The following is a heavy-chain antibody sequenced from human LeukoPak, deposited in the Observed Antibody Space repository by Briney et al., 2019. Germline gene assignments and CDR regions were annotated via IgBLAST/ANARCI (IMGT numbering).Heavy chain of an antibody. J-gene: IGHJ6*03. Sequence: SETLSLTCTVSGGSISSYYWSWIRQPAGKGLEWIGRIYTSGSTNYNPSLKSRVTMSVDTSKNQFSLKLSSVTAADTAVYCCARVGSSSSKHYYYMDVWGKGTTVTVSS. CDR2: IYTSGST. V-gene: IGHV4-4*07. D-gene: IGHD6-6*01. CDR3: ARVGSSSSKHYYYMDV. CDR1: GGSISSYY.